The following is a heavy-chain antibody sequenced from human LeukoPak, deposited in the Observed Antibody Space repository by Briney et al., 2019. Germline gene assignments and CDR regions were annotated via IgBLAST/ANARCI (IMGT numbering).Heavy chain of an antibody. CDR1: EFTFSGSA. J-gene: IGHJ6*03. D-gene: IGHD3-10*01. CDR2: IRSKANSYAT. Sequence: GGSLRLSCAASEFTFSGSAMHWVRQASGKGLEWVGRIRSKANSYATAYAASVKGRFTISRDDSKNTAYLQMNSLKTEDTAVYYRTGDYGSGSYSLYYYYYMDVWGKGTTVTVSS. V-gene: IGHV3-73*01. CDR3: TGDYGSGSYSLYYYYYMDV.